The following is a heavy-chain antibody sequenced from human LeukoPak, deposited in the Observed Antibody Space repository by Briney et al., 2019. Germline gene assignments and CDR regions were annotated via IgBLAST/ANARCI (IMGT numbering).Heavy chain of an antibody. Sequence: SETLSLTCTVSGGSITNYYWSWIRQPPRKGLERIGYIYYTGSTNYNPSLRSRVTISVDTSKNQLSLKLTSVTPADTAVYYCARKAAAGIPPLYNWFDPWGQGTLVTVSA. CDR3: ARKAAAGIPPLYNWFDP. V-gene: IGHV4-59*01. D-gene: IGHD6-13*01. J-gene: IGHJ5*02. CDR1: GGSITNYY. CDR2: IYYTGST.